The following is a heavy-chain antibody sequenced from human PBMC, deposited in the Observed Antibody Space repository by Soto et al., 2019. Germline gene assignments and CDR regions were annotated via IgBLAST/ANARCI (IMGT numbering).Heavy chain of an antibody. D-gene: IGHD2-15*01. J-gene: IGHJ4*02. CDR3: ARGPGGPDGPGDY. CDR1: GYTFTSYA. CDR2: INAGNGNT. Sequence: QVQLVQSGAEVKKPGASVKVSCKASGYTFTSYAMHWVRQAPGQRLEWMGWINAGNGNTKYSQKFQGRVTITRDTSASTAYMELSNLRSEDTDVYYCARGPGGPDGPGDYWGQGTLVTVSS. V-gene: IGHV1-3*01.